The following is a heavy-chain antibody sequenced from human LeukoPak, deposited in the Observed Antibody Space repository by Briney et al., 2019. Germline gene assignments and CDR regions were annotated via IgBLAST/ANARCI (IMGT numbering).Heavy chain of an antibody. CDR3: AIGSAGYFDSSGYYYVF. Sequence: GGSLRLSCAASGFTFSSYAMSWVRQAPGKGLEWVSAISGSGGSTYYADSVKGRFTISRDNSKNTLYLQMYSLRAEDTAVYYCAIGSAGYFDSSGYYYVFWGQGTLVTVSS. CDR1: GFTFSSYA. CDR2: ISGSGGST. D-gene: IGHD3-22*01. V-gene: IGHV3-23*01. J-gene: IGHJ4*02.